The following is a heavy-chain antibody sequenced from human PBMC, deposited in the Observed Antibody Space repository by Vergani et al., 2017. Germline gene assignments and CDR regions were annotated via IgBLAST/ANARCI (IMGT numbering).Heavy chain of an antibody. CDR1: GFTFSSYA. CDR2: ISGSGGST. J-gene: IGHJ4*02. Sequence: EVQLLESGGGLVQPGGSLRLSCAASGFTFSSYAMSWVRQAPGKGLEWVSAISGSGGSTYYADSVKGRFTISRDNSKNTLYLQKNSLRAEDTAVYYCAKDGYSSGWPYYFDSWGQGTLVTVSS. D-gene: IGHD6-19*01. V-gene: IGHV3-23*01. CDR3: AKDGYSSGWPYYFDS.